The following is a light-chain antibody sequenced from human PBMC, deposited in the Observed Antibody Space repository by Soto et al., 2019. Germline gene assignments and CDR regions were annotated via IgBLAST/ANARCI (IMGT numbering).Light chain of an antibody. Sequence: QAVVTQEPSLTVPPGGTVTLTCASSTGAVTSGYSPNWIQQKPGQAPRALVYSSSKKHSWTPARFSGSLLGGKAALTLSGVQPEDEAEYYCLLYYDGTYVFGTGTKVTVL. CDR2: SSS. CDR1: TGAVTSGYS. J-gene: IGLJ1*01. CDR3: LLYYDGTYV. V-gene: IGLV7-43*01.